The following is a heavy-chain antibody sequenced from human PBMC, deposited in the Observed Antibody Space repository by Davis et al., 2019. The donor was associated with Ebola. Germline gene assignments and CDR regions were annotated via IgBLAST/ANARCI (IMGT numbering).Heavy chain of an antibody. CDR3: ARGRGIWGSYRLDY. Sequence: SETLSLTCAVYGGSFSGYYWSWIRQPPGKGLEWIGEINHSGSTNYNPPLKSRVTISVDTSKNQFSLKLSSVTAADTAVYYCARGRGIWGSYRLDYWGQGTLVTVSS. J-gene: IGHJ4*02. V-gene: IGHV4-34*01. D-gene: IGHD3-16*02. CDR2: INHSGST. CDR1: GGSFSGYY.